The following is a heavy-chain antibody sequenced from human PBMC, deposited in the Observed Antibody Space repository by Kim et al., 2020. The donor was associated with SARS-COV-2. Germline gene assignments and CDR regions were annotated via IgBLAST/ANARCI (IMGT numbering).Heavy chain of an antibody. Sequence: SPKSRVTISVDTSKNQYSLKLSSVTAADTAVYYCARELNVLLWFGELWDYWGQGTLVTVSS. CDR3: ARELNVLLWFGELWDY. J-gene: IGHJ4*02. D-gene: IGHD3-10*01. V-gene: IGHV4-39*07.